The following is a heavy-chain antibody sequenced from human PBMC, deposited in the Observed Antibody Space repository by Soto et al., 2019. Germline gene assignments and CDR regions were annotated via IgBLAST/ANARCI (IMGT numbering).Heavy chain of an antibody. D-gene: IGHD1-1*01. CDR3: SRGYPPRDQLGNLPGAF. V-gene: IGHV1-46*03. Sequence: GASVKVSCKASGYTFTSYYMHWVRQAPGQGLEWMGIINPSGGSANYAQKFQGRVTMTRDTSTNTVYMELSSLRSEDTAIYYCSRGYPPRDQLGNLPGAFWGQGTLVTVSS. CDR1: GYTFTSYY. J-gene: IGHJ4*02. CDR2: INPSGGSA.